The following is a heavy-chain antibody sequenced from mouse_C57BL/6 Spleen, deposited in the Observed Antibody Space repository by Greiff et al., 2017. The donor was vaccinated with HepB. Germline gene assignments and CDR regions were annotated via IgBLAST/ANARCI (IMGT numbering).Heavy chain of an antibody. Sequence: EVQRVESGGGLVQPGGSMKLSCVASGFTFSNYWMNWVRQSPEKGLEWVAQIRLKSDNYATHYAESVKGRFTISRDDSKSSVYLQMNNLRAEDTGIYYCTASGTWYFDVWGTGTTVTVSS. V-gene: IGHV6-3*01. CDR2: IRLKSDNYAT. CDR3: TASGTWYFDV. CDR1: GFTFSNYW. J-gene: IGHJ1*03. D-gene: IGHD4-1*01.